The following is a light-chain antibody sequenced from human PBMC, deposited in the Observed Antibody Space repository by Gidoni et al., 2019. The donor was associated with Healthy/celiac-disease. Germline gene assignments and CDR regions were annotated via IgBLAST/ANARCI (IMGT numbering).Light chain of an antibody. Sequence: DIQMTQSPSSLSASVGDRVTITCRASQSIDSYLNWYHQKPGKAPKLLIYAASSLQSGVPSRFSGSGSGTDFTLTISSLQPEDFATYYCQQSYSTPYTFGQXTKLEIK. J-gene: IGKJ2*01. CDR3: QQSYSTPYT. V-gene: IGKV1-39*01. CDR2: AAS. CDR1: QSIDSY.